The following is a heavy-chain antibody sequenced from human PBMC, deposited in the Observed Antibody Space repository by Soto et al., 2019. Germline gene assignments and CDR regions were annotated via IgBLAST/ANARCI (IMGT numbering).Heavy chain of an antibody. D-gene: IGHD6-19*01. CDR3: ARGGCSEGKCYPCHFDV. V-gene: IGHV4-34*01. J-gene: IGHJ4*02. Sequence: PSVTRSLTYAVYLRSFSCYYWIWIHQPPGKELEWIGEINHSETTNYNPSLNSRVTMSVYTSNKQFSLKMSSVTVAETAVYYCARGGCSEGKCYPCHFDVWGQGAMVTVSS. CDR2: INHSETT. CDR1: LRSFSCYY.